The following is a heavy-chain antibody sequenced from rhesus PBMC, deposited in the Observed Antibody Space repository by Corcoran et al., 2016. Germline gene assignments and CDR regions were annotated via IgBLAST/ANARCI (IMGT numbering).Heavy chain of an antibody. CDR3: AKRAYYYSGSYYFDY. J-gene: IGHJ4*01. D-gene: IGHD3-16*01. V-gene: IGHV3S5*01. CDR2: INSGGGST. CDR1: GFIFSSYS. Sequence: EVQLVETGGGLVQPGGSLKLSCAVSGFIFSSYSMSWVRQAPGKGLEWVSVINSGGGSTNYAESLKGRFTISRDNSKNTLSLQMNSLRPDDTAVYYCAKRAYYYSGSYYFDYWGQGVLVTVSS.